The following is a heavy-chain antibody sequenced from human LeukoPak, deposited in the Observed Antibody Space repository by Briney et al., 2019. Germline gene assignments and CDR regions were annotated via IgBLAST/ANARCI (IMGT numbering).Heavy chain of an antibody. CDR2: IIPIFGTA. V-gene: IGHV1-69*06. D-gene: IGHD2-15*01. CDR1: GGTFSSYA. Sequence: ASVKVSCKASGGTFSSYAISWVRQAPGQGLEWMGGIIPIFGTANYAQKFQGRVTITADKSTSTAYMELSSLRSEDTAVYYCARDYCSGGSCHYYNWFGPWGQGTLVTVPS. J-gene: IGHJ5*02. CDR3: ARDYCSGGSCHYYNWFGP.